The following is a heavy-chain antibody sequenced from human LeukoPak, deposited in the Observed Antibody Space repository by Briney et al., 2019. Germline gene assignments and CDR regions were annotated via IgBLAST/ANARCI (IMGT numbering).Heavy chain of an antibody. CDR2: ISYDGSNK. Sequence: GRSLRLSCAASGFTFSSYAMHWVRQAPGKGLEWVAVISYDGSNKYYADSVKGRFTISRDNSKNTLNLQMNSLRAEDTAIYYCAKGNGELPYYYYGMDVWGQGTTVTVSS. CDR3: AKGNGELPYYYYGMDV. J-gene: IGHJ6*02. D-gene: IGHD3-10*01. V-gene: IGHV3-30*07. CDR1: GFTFSSYA.